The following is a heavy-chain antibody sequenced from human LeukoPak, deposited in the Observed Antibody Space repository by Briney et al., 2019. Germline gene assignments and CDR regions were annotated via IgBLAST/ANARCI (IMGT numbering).Heavy chain of an antibody. Sequence: SETLSLTCTVSGGSISSSSYYRGWIRQPPGKGLEWNGRIYYSGSTYYNPSLKSRVTISVDTSKNPFSLKLSSVTAADTAVYYCARDQSGSYYSRLDYWGQGTLVTVSS. CDR1: GGSISSSSYY. J-gene: IGHJ4*02. D-gene: IGHD1-26*01. CDR3: ARDQSGSYYSRLDY. CDR2: IYYSGST. V-gene: IGHV4-39*01.